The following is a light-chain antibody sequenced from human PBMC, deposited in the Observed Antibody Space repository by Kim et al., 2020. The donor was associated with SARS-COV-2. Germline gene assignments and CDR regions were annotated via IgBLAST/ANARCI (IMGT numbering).Light chain of an antibody. V-gene: IGKV1-5*03. CDR2: KAS. CDR3: QQYSTYSGLT. J-gene: IGKJ4*01. Sequence: SVGDRDTITCRASQNINNWLAWYQHKPGKAPNLLIYKASSFQSGVPSRFSGSASGTEFTLTIGCLQPDDFASYYCQQYSTYSGLTFGGGTKVDIK. CDR1: QNINNW.